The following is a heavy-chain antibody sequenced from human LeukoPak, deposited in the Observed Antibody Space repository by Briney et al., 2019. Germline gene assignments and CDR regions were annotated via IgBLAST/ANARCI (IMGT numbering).Heavy chain of an antibody. CDR1: GFTFNNYN. J-gene: IGHJ6*03. Sequence: QSGGSLRLSCAASGFTFNNYNMNWVRQAPGKGLEWVSYISSSSSTIYYADSVKGRFTISRDNSKNTLYLQMNSLRAEDTAVYYCAKDGYDSSGYYYYYYYMDVWGKGTTVTVSS. CDR3: AKDGYDSSGYYYYYYYMDV. V-gene: IGHV3-48*01. CDR2: ISSSSSTI. D-gene: IGHD3-22*01.